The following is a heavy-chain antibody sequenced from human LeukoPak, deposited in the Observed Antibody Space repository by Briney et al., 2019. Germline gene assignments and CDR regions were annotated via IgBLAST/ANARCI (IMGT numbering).Heavy chain of an antibody. J-gene: IGHJ4*02. Sequence: GASVKVSCKASGGTFSSYAISWVRQAPGQGLEWMGRIIPILGIANYAQKFQGRVTITADKSTSTAYMELSSVRSEDTAVYYCARDVGYRIGTTTILDYWGQGTLVTVSS. CDR1: GGTFSSYA. D-gene: IGHD1-1*01. CDR3: ARDVGYRIGTTTILDY. V-gene: IGHV1-69*04. CDR2: IIPILGIA.